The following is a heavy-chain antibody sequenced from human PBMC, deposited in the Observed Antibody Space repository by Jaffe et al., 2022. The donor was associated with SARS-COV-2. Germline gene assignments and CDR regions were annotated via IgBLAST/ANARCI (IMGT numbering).Heavy chain of an antibody. D-gene: IGHD1-26*01. CDR2: ISSSSSYI. CDR1: GFTFSSYS. CDR3: ARGLGRVSIDY. V-gene: IGHV3-21*01. J-gene: IGHJ4*02. Sequence: EVQLVESGGGLVKPGGSLRLSCAASGFTFSSYSMNWVRQAPGKGLEWVSSISSSSSYIYYADSVKGRFTISRDNAKNSLYLQMNSLRAEDTAVYYCARGLGRVSIDYWGQGTLVTVSS.